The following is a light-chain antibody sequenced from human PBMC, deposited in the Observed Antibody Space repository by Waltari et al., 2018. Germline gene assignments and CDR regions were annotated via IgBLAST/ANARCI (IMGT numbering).Light chain of an antibody. CDR1: SNDLGTYTL. CDR3: CSYAGSTTFLYV. V-gene: IGLV2-23*01. Sequence: QSALTQPASVSGSPGQSITLSCTGSSNDLGTYTLASWYQQHPGKAPKLMIYEGTERPSGVSNRFSGSKSGNTASLTISGLQAEDEADYYCCSYAGSTTFLYVFGTGTKVTVL. CDR2: EGT. J-gene: IGLJ1*01.